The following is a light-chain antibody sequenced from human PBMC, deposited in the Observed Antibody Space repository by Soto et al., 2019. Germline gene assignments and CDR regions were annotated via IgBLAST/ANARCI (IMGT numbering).Light chain of an antibody. J-gene: IGLJ3*02. CDR1: NIGTKS. CDR3: QVWDSSSDHWV. V-gene: IGLV3-21*02. Sequence: SYELTQPPSVSVAPGQTARITCGGNNIGTKSVHWYQQKPGQAPVLVVYVDSDRPSGIPERFSGSNSGNTATLTSSGGEAGDEADYYCQVWDSSSDHWVFGGGTQLTVL. CDR2: VDS.